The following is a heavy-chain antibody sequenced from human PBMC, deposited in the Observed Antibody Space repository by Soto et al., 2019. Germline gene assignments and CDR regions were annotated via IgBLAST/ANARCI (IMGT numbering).Heavy chain of an antibody. CDR1: GFTFSSYS. J-gene: IGHJ6*02. CDR3: ARDPPYYDILTGYYCHYYYYGMDV. CDR2: ISSSSSTI. D-gene: IGHD3-9*01. Sequence: EVQLVESGGGLVQPGGSLRLSCAASGFTFSSYSMNWVRQAPGKGLEWVSYISSSSSTIYYADSVKGRFTISRDNAKNSLXXQXNXXRAEDTAVYYCARDPPYYDILTGYYCHYYYYGMDVWGQGTTVTVSS. V-gene: IGHV3-48*01.